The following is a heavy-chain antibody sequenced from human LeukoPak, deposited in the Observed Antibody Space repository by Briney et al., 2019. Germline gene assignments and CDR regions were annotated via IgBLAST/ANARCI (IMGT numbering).Heavy chain of an antibody. V-gene: IGHV3-23*01. Sequence: GGSLRLSCAASGFTFSSYAMTWVRQAPGKGLEWVSVISGSGGSTYYADSVKGRFTISRDNSKNTLFLQMNSLRAEDTVVYYCAKSYSSGWIYYFDSWGQGTLVTVSS. D-gene: IGHD6-19*01. CDR3: AKSYSSGWIYYFDS. CDR2: ISGSGGST. CDR1: GFTFSSYA. J-gene: IGHJ4*02.